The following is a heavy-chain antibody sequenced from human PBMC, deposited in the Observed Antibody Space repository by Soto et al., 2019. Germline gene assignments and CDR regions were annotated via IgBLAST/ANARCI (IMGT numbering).Heavy chain of an antibody. J-gene: IGHJ5*02. CDR3: ARVLLLTGTTWSDWFDP. CDR1: GGSISSGDYY. D-gene: IGHD1-7*01. V-gene: IGHV4-30-4*01. Sequence: PSETLSLTCTVSGGSISSGDYYWSWIRQPPGKGLEWIGYIYYSGSTYYNPSLESRVTISVDTSKNQFSLKLSSVTAADTAVYYCARVLLLTGTTWSDWFDPWGQGTLVTVSS. CDR2: IYYSGST.